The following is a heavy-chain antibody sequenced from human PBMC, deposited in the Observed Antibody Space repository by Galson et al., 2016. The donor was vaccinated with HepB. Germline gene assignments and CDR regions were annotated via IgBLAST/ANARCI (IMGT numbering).Heavy chain of an antibody. Sequence: SLRLSCAASGFTFSNYWMNWVRQTPGEGLEWVANINQDGSETHYVDSVKGRFTISRDNAKDALYLQMNSLRAEDTAVYYCTRGPPGANGCNSNSWGQGTLVTVSS. V-gene: IGHV3-7*03. CDR1: GFTFSNYW. CDR3: TRGPPGANGCNSNS. D-gene: IGHD4-23*01. CDR2: INQDGSET. J-gene: IGHJ4*02.